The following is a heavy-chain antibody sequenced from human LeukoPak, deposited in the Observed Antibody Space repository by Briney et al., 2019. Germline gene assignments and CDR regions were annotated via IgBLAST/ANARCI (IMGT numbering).Heavy chain of an antibody. V-gene: IGHV3-7*01. CDR1: GFTFSSYW. J-gene: IGHJ4*02. CDR2: IKQDGSEK. Sequence: PGGSLRLSCAASGFTFSSYWMSWVRQAPGKGLEWVANIKQDGSEKFYVDSVKGRFTISRDNAKNPLYLQMNSLRAEDTAVYYCAEGVGSAIDYWGQGTLVTLSS. CDR3: AEGVGSAIDY. D-gene: IGHD2-21*02.